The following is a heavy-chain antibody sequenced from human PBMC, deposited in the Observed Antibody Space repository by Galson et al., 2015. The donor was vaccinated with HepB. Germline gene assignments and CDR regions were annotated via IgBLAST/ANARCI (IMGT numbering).Heavy chain of an antibody. V-gene: IGHV3-23*01. D-gene: IGHD2-15*01. J-gene: IGHJ3*02. Sequence: SLRLSCAASGFTFSSYAMSWVRQAPGKGLEWVSAVNGIGSSTYYADSVKGRFTISRDNSKNTAFLQMNSLRAEDTAVYYCAKDLYCSGGSCYHDAFDIWGQGTIVTVSS. CDR1: GFTFSSYA. CDR2: VNGIGSST. CDR3: AKDLYCSGGSCYHDAFDI.